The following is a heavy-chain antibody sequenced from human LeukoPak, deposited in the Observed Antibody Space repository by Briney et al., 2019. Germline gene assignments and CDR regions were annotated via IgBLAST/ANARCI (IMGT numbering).Heavy chain of an antibody. Sequence: ASVKVSCKAFGYTFTSNYMHWVRQAPGQGPEWMGVISPSGGSTTYAQKFQGRVTLTRDMSTSTDYLELSSLRSEDTAVYHCATDGLALLGRGAFDIWGQGTMVTVSS. J-gene: IGHJ3*02. CDR1: GYTFTSNY. CDR2: ISPSGGST. CDR3: ATDGLALLGRGAFDI. D-gene: IGHD5-12*01. V-gene: IGHV1-46*01.